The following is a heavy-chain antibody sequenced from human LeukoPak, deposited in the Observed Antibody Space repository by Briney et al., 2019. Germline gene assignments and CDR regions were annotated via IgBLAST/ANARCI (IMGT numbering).Heavy chain of an antibody. Sequence: SETLSLTCAVYGGSFSGYYWSWIRQPPGKGLEWIGEINHSGSTNYNPSLKSRVTISVDTSKNQFSLKLSSVTAADTAAYYCARGRMRGEGYYDSSGYSPSSFDYWGQGTLVTVSS. CDR2: INHSGST. V-gene: IGHV4-34*01. CDR1: GGSFSGYY. D-gene: IGHD3-22*01. CDR3: ARGRMRGEGYYDSSGYSPSSFDY. J-gene: IGHJ4*02.